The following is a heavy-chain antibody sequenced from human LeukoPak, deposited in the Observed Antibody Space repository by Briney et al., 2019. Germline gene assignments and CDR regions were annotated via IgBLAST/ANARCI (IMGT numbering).Heavy chain of an antibody. CDR1: GYCFTSYW. V-gene: IGHV5-51*01. J-gene: IGHJ4*02. Sequence: GESLQISCKGSGYCFTSYWIGWVRQMPGKGLEWMGIIYPGDSDTRYSPSFQGQVTISADKSISTAYLQWSSLKASDTAMYYCARIAYCGGDCSPYYFDYWGQGTLVTVSS. D-gene: IGHD2-21*02. CDR3: ARIAYCGGDCSPYYFDY. CDR2: IYPGDSDT.